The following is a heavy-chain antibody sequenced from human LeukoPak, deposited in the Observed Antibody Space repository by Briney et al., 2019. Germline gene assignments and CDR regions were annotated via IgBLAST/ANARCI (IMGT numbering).Heavy chain of an antibody. Sequence: SVKVSCKASGGTFGSYAISWVRQAPGQGLEWMGRIIPIFGTANYAQKFQGRVTITTDESTSTAYMELSSLRSEDTAVYYCARDSDVGATWGFDYWGQGTLVTVSS. CDR2: IIPIFGTA. CDR1: GGTFGSYA. J-gene: IGHJ4*02. CDR3: ARDSDVGATWGFDY. V-gene: IGHV1-69*05. D-gene: IGHD1-26*01.